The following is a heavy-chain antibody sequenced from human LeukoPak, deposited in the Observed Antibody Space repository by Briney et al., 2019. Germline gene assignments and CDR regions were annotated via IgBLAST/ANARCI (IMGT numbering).Heavy chain of an antibody. J-gene: IGHJ3*02. CDR3: TRQGSKAFDI. CDR1: GFTFSSYW. Sequence: GGSLRLSCAASGFTFSSYWMHWVRQTPGKGLVWVSRTNSDGSSTIYADAVKGRFTISRDNAKNTLYLQMNSLRAEDTAVYYCTRQGSKAFDIWGQGTMVTVSS. CDR2: TNSDGSST. V-gene: IGHV3-74*01.